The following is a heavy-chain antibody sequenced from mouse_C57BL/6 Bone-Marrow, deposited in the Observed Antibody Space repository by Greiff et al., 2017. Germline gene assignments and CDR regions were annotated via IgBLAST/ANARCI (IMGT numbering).Heavy chain of an antibody. CDR3: ANLLWYFDV. D-gene: IGHD2-1*01. CDR2: IYPRSGNT. V-gene: IGHV1-81*01. Sequence: VQLQQSGAELARPGASVKLSCKASGYTFTSYGISWVKQRTGQGLEWIGEIYPRSGNTYYNEKFKGKATLTADKSSSTAYMELRSLTSEDSSVYFCANLLWYFDVWGTGTTVTVSS. CDR1: GYTFTSYG. J-gene: IGHJ1*03.